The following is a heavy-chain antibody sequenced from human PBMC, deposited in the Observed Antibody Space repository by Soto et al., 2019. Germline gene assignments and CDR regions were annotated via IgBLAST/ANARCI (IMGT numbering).Heavy chain of an antibody. CDR3: ARLVVVAPVANA. Sequence: QLKLQESGPGLVKPSETLSLTCSVSGGSISYNSYYWGWIRQPPGKGPEWVGGIFYTGTTYYSPSLKDLGTISVDTSKNSFAFNLPSWTAADTEVYFCARLVVVAPVANAWGQGTLVTVSS. J-gene: IGHJ5*02. CDR2: IFYTGTT. V-gene: IGHV4-39*02. CDR1: GGSISYNSYY. D-gene: IGHD3-22*01.